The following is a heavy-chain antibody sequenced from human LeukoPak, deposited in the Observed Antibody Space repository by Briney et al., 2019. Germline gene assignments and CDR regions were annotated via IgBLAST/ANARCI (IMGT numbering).Heavy chain of an antibody. V-gene: IGHV3-23*01. J-gene: IGHJ6*03. D-gene: IGHD2-2*01. Sequence: GGSLRLSCAASGFTFSSYAMTWVRQAPGKGLEWVSSISGSGGNTCYVDSLKGRFTISRDNSENTLYLQMNSLRAEDTAIYYCAKESVDARGYMDVWGKGTTVTVSS. CDR2: ISGSGGNT. CDR1: GFTFSSYA. CDR3: AKESVDARGYMDV.